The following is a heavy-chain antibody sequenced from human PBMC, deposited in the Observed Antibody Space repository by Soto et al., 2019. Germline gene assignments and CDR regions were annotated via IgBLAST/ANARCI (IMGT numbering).Heavy chain of an antibody. D-gene: IGHD3-10*01. V-gene: IGHV5-51*01. J-gene: IGHJ4*02. CDR3: ARTVTMVRGVTYYFDY. Sequence: GESLKISCKGSGYSFTSYWIGWVRQMPGKGLEWMGIIYPGDSDTRYSPSFQGQVTISADKSISTAYLQWNSLKASDTAMYYCARTVTMVRGVTYYFDYWGQGTLVTVSS. CDR2: IYPGDSDT. CDR1: GYSFTSYW.